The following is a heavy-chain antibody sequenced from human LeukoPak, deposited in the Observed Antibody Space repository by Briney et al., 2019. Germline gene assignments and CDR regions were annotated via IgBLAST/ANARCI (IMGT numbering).Heavy chain of an antibody. V-gene: IGHV3-33*01. CDR3: ARESYDSSGYYPSSAFDY. J-gene: IGHJ4*02. D-gene: IGHD3-22*01. CDR1: GFTFSSYG. Sequence: GGSLRLSCAASGFTFSSYGMHWVRQAPGKGLEWVAVIWYDGSNKYYADSVKGRFTISRDNSKNTLYLQMNSLRAEDTAVYYCARESYDSSGYYPSSAFDYWGQGTLVTASS. CDR2: IWYDGSNK.